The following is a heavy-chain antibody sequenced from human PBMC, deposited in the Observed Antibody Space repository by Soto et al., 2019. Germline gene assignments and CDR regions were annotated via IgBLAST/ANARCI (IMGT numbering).Heavy chain of an antibody. CDR3: ARHTRNQFDP. CDR1: GDSMTSSSYY. V-gene: IGHV4-39*01. J-gene: IGHJ5*02. CDR2: IYYSERASYNSGST. Sequence: SETLSLTCTVSGDSMTSSSYYWGWIRQPPGKGLEWIGSIYYSERASYNSGSTYYSPSLKSRVTISGDTSKSQFSLKLSSVTAADTAVYYCARHTRNQFDPWGQGTLVTVSS.